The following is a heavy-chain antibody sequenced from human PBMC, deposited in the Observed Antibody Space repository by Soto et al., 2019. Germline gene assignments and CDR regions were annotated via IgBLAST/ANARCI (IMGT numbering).Heavy chain of an antibody. J-gene: IGHJ3*02. Sequence: SETLSLTCTVSGGSISSGDYYWSWIRQHPGKGLEWIGYIYYSGSTYYNPSLKSRVTISVDTSKNQFSLKLSSVTAADTAVYYCARVEMATPTRAFDIWGQGTMVTVSS. CDR3: ARVEMATPTRAFDI. D-gene: IGHD5-12*01. CDR2: IYYSGST. V-gene: IGHV4-31*03. CDR1: GGSISSGDYY.